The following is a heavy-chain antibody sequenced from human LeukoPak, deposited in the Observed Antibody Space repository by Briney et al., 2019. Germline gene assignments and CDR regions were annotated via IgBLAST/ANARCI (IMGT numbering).Heavy chain of an antibody. J-gene: IGHJ4*02. V-gene: IGHV4-39*01. CDR3: ARLQYYDSRGYYYGFDF. CDR2: ISYSGNT. Sequence: SETLSLTCTVSGGSISSGNYLWGWIRQPPGKGLEWIGSISYSGNTYYNLSLKSRVTISVDTSKNQFSLKLSSVTAADTAVFYCARLQYYDSRGYYYGFDFWGQGTLVTVSS. CDR1: GGSISSGNYL. D-gene: IGHD3-22*01.